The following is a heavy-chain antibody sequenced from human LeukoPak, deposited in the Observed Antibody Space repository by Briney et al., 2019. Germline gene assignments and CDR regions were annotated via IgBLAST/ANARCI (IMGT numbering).Heavy chain of an antibody. D-gene: IGHD3-10*01. CDR2: VIPIFGTA. CDR3: ARDGRRYGSGIFDY. J-gene: IGHJ4*02. CDR1: GGTFSSYA. Sequence: SVKVSCKASGGTFSSYAISWVRQAPGQGLEWMGGVIPIFGTANYAQKFQGRVTITADESTSTAYMELSSLRSEDTAVYYCARDGRRYGSGIFDYWGQGTLVTVSS. V-gene: IGHV1-69*13.